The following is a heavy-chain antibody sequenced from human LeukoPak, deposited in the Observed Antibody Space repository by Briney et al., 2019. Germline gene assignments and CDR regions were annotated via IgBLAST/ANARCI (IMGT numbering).Heavy chain of an antibody. CDR3: TTASGWYPNGDY. Sequence: GGSLRLSCAASGFTFSNAWMSWVRQAPGKGLEWVGRIKSKTDGGTTDYAAPVKGRFTISRDDSKNTLYLQMNSLKTEDTAVYYCTTASGWYPNGDYWGQGTLVTVSS. D-gene: IGHD6-19*01. CDR1: GFTFSNAW. V-gene: IGHV3-15*01. J-gene: IGHJ4*02. CDR2: IKSKTDGGTT.